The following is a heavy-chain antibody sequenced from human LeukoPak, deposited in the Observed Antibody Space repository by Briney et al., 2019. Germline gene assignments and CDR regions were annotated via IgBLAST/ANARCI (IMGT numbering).Heavy chain of an antibody. CDR3: ARGRPVRDCYDGSCSDLDY. Sequence: KASETLSLTCTVSGDSITSYYWNWIRQSAGKGLEWIGRIYISGSTNYNPSLRSRVTMSLDTSKNQFSLKLTSLTAADTAVYFCARGRPVRDCYDGSCSDLDYWGQGTLVTVSS. J-gene: IGHJ4*02. CDR1: GDSITSYY. V-gene: IGHV4-4*07. CDR2: IYISGST. D-gene: IGHD2-15*01.